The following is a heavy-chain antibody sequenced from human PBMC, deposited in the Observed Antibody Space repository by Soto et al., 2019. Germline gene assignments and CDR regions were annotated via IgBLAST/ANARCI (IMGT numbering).Heavy chain of an antibody. CDR2: IWFDGSNK. CDR3: ARGGSSGSTIDYLDY. CDR1: GFTLNSYG. J-gene: IGHJ4*02. Sequence: PGGSLRLSCAASGFTLNSYGMHWVRQAPGKGLEWVAVIWFDGSNKYYADSVKGRFTVSRDNSKNTLYLQMNSLRADDTAVYYCARGGSSGSTIDYLDYGGQGNSVTVSS. D-gene: IGHD6-19*01. V-gene: IGHV3-33*01.